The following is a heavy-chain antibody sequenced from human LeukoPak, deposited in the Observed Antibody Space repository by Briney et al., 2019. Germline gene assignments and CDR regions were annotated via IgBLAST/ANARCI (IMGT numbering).Heavy chain of an antibody. J-gene: IGHJ1*01. CDR2: FYYSGST. CDR3: ARGADYDFWSGYFGDFQH. Sequence: SETLSLTCTVSGGSISSRSYYWGWIRQPPGKGLEWIGTFYYSGSTYYNPSLKSRVTISVDTSKNQFSLRLSGVTAADTAMYYCARGADYDFWSGYFGDFQHWGQGTVVTVSS. D-gene: IGHD3-3*01. V-gene: IGHV4-39*07. CDR1: GGSISSRSYY.